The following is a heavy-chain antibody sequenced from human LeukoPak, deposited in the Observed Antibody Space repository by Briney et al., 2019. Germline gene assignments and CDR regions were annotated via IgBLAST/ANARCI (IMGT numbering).Heavy chain of an antibody. Sequence: GASVKVSCKASGYTFTSYGISWVRQAPGQGLEWMGWISAYNGNTNYAQELQGRVTMTTDTSTSTAYMELRSLRSDDTAVYYCARDSGVYYDFWSGYYHRTPEDFDYWGQGTLVTVSS. CDR3: ARDSGVYYDFWSGYYHRTPEDFDY. J-gene: IGHJ4*02. V-gene: IGHV1-18*01. CDR1: GYTFTSYG. CDR2: ISAYNGNT. D-gene: IGHD3-3*01.